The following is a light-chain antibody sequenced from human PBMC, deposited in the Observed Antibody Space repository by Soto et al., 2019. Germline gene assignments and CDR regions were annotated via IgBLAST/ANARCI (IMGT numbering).Light chain of an antibody. CDR1: QSIGDT. Sequence: EIVMTQSPATLSVSPGGRATLSCRASQSIGDTLAWYQLKPGQAPRLLIYGASNRATGIPDRFSGSGSGTDFSLTISRVEPEDFAVYYCQQYLSLPITFGQGTRLEI. CDR3: QQYLSLPIT. CDR2: GAS. V-gene: IGKV3-20*01. J-gene: IGKJ5*01.